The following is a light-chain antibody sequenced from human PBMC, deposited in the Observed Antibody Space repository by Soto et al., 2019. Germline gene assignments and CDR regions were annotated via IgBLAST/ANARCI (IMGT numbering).Light chain of an antibody. CDR3: QQYDNVPYT. CDR1: QDISNY. J-gene: IGKJ2*01. CDR2: DAS. V-gene: IGKV1-33*01. Sequence: DIQMTQSPSSLSASVGDRVTITCQASQDISNYLNWYQQKPGKAPKLLIYDASNLETGVPSRFSGSGSGTDFTFTISSLHPEDIGTYYCQQYDNVPYTFVQGTKLEIK.